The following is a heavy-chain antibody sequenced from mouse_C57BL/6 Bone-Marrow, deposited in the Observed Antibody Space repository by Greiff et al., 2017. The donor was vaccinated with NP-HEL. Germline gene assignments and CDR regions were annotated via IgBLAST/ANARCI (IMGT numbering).Heavy chain of an antibody. Sequence: VQLKESGPELVKPGASVKIPCKASGYTFTDYNMDWVKQSPGKSLEWIGDINPNNGGTKYNQKFKGKATLTVDKSSSTAYMELRSLTSEDTAVYYCARESGSSYWYIDVWGTGTTVTVSS. D-gene: IGHD1-1*01. V-gene: IGHV1-18*01. CDR3: ARESGSSYWYIDV. CDR2: INPNNGGT. J-gene: IGHJ1*03. CDR1: GYTFTDYN.